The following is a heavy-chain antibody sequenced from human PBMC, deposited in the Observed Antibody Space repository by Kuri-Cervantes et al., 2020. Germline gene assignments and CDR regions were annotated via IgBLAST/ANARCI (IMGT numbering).Heavy chain of an antibody. CDR2: IYYSGSA. Sequence: SETLSLTCIVSGGSISSSSYYWDWIRQPPGKGLEWIGSIYYSGSAHHNPSLKSRVTISVDKSKNLFSLRLISVTAADTAVYYCARATVTLAREFDPWGQGILVTVSS. J-gene: IGHJ5*02. D-gene: IGHD4-17*01. CDR3: ARATVTLAREFDP. V-gene: IGHV4-39*07. CDR1: GGSISSSSYY.